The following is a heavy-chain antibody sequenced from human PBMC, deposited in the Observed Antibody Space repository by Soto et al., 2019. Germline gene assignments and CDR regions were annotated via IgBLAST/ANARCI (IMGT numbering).Heavy chain of an antibody. CDR1: GFTFSSYG. J-gene: IGHJ4*02. CDR2: ISYDGSNK. D-gene: IGHD3-3*01. Sequence: GSLRLSCAASGFTFSSYGMHWVRQAPGKGLEWVAVISYDGSNKYYADSVKGRFTISRDNSKNTLYLQMNSLRAEDTAVYYCAKDARTSSILRLAGNYFDYWGQGTLVTVSS. CDR3: AKDARTSSILRLAGNYFDY. V-gene: IGHV3-30*18.